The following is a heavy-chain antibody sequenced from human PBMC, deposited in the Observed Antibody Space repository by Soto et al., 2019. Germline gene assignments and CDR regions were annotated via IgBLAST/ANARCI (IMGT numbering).Heavy chain of an antibody. D-gene: IGHD1-26*01. CDR1: GGSIRNGDYY. CDR2: VYYSGTT. J-gene: IGHJ4*02. Sequence: PSETLSLTCTVSGGSIRNGDYYWGWIRQPPGEGLEWIGYVYYSGTTYSHPSLNSRVSISVDTSENQFSLRLTSVTAADTAVYYCVTVNLVGAAYYFDYWGPGTLVTVSS. V-gene: IGHV4-30-4*01. CDR3: VTVNLVGAAYYFDY.